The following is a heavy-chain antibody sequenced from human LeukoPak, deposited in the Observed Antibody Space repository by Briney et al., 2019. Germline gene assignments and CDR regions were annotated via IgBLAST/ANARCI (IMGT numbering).Heavy chain of an antibody. CDR2: ISSSSSYI. Sequence: GGSLRLSCAASGFTFSSYSMNWVRQAPGKGLEWVSYISSSSSYIYYADSVKGRFTISRDNAKNSLHLQMNSLRAEDTAVYYCARGGLRYIGHWGQGTLVTVSS. CDR1: GFTFSSYS. J-gene: IGHJ5*02. D-gene: IGHD2-8*02. V-gene: IGHV3-21*05. CDR3: ARGGLRYIGH.